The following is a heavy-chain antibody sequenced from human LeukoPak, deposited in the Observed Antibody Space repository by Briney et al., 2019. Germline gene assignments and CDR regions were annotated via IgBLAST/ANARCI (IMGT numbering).Heavy chain of an antibody. V-gene: IGHV3-23*01. CDR3: ARVRYSSGWYMDWFDP. CDR2: ISGSGGST. CDR1: GLTFSSYA. J-gene: IGHJ5*02. Sequence: GGSLRLSCAASGLTFSSYAMSWVRQAPGKGLEWVSAISGSGGSTYYADSVKGRFTISRDNSKNTLYLQMNSLRAEDTAVYYCARVRYSSGWYMDWFDPWGQGTLVTVSS. D-gene: IGHD6-19*01.